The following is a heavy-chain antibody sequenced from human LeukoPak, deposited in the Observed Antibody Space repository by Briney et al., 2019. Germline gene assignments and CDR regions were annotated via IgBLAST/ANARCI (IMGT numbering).Heavy chain of an antibody. J-gene: IGHJ3*02. CDR2: IIPICGTA. D-gene: IGHD2-8*02. Sequence: SVQVSCKASGGIFRSYDLSWLRQAAAQGLEGMGGIIPICGTANYAQKFEGRVTITADESTSTAYMELSSLRSEDTAVYYCARPQCCIDDAFDIWGEGRMVTVSS. V-gene: IGHV1-69*01. CDR3: ARPQCCIDDAFDI. CDR1: GGIFRSYD.